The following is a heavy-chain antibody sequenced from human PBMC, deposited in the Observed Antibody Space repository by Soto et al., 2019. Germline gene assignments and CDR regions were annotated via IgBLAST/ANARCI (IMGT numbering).Heavy chain of an antibody. CDR1: GDTFTSYY. J-gene: IGHJ2*01. Sequence: GASVKVSCKASGDTFTSYYMHWVRQAPGQGLEWMGIINPSGGSTSYAQKFQGRVTMTRDTSTSTVYMELSSLRSEDTAVYYCARVGGDPYWYFDLWGRGTLVTVSS. CDR3: ARVGGDPYWYFDL. D-gene: IGHD1-26*01. V-gene: IGHV1-46*03. CDR2: INPSGGST.